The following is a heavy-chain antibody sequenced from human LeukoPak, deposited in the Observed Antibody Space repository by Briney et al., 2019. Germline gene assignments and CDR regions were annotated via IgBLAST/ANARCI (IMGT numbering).Heavy chain of an antibody. J-gene: IGHJ4*02. CDR3: AAYLVPTTGY. Sequence: GGSLRLSCAASGFTFSDYSMNWVRQAPGKGLEWVSYISSSGSTTYYADSVKGRFTISRENAKNSLFLQMNSLTAEDTASYYCAAYLVPTTGYWGQGTLVTVSS. V-gene: IGHV3-48*01. D-gene: IGHD5-12*01. CDR1: GFTFSDYS. CDR2: ISSSGSTT.